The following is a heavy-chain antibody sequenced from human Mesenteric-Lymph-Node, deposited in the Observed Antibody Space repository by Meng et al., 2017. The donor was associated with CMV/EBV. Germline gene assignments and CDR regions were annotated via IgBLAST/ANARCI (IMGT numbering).Heavy chain of an antibody. Sequence: SETLSLTCTVSGGSISSGDYYWSWIRQPPGMGLEWIGYIYYSGSTYYNPSLKSRVTISVDTSKNQFSLKLSSVTAADTAVYYCARLIRLLSAFDIWGQGTMVTVSS. CDR3: ARLIRLLSAFDI. V-gene: IGHV4-30-4*08. J-gene: IGHJ3*02. CDR2: IYYSGST. CDR1: GGSISSGDYY. D-gene: IGHD2-2*01.